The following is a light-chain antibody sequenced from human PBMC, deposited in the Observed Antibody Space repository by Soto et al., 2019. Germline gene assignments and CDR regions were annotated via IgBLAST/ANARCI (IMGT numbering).Light chain of an antibody. CDR2: GAS. Sequence: EIVMTQSPATLSVSPGERATLSCRASQSVSSNLAWYQQKPGQAPRLLIYGASTRATGIPARFSGSGSGTEFTLTISSLQSEDFATYYCQQYNSYPLTFSGGTKVEIK. CDR1: QSVSSN. CDR3: QQYNSYPLT. J-gene: IGKJ4*01. V-gene: IGKV3-15*01.